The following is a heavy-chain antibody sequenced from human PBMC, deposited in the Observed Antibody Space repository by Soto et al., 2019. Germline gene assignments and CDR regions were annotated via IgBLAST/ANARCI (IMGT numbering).Heavy chain of an antibody. V-gene: IGHV1-18*01. CDR2: IGPFNGKA. J-gene: IGHJ4*02. CDR1: GYTFFNYV. CDR3: ARRKRDYGHYFFDY. Sequence: ASVKVSCKTSGYTFFNYVLSWVRQAPGQGLEWMGWIGPFNGKADYAQKFQGRVTITADESTSTAYMELSSLRSEDTAVYYCARRKRDYGHYFFDYWGQGTLVTVSS. D-gene: IGHD4-17*01.